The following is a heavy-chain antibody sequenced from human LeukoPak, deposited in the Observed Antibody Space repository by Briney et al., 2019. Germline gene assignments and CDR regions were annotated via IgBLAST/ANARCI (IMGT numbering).Heavy chain of an antibody. CDR2: IKQDGSEK. D-gene: IGHD1-1*01. CDR1: GFTFSGYW. CDR3: ARVTR. Sequence: GGSLRLSCAASGFTFSGYWMTWVRQAPGKGLEWVANIKQDGSEKYYVDSVKGRFTISRDNAKNSLYLQMNSLRAEDTAVYYCARVTRWGQGTLVTVSS. V-gene: IGHV3-7*01. J-gene: IGHJ4*02.